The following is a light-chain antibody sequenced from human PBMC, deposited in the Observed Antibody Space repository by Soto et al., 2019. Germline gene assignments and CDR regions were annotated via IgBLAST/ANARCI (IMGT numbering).Light chain of an antibody. CDR3: QSYDSSLSGSKTRENVV. V-gene: IGLV1-40*01. J-gene: IGLJ2*01. CDR2: GNS. Sequence: QSVLTQPPSVSGAPGQRVTISCTGSSSNIGAGYDVHWYQQLPGTAPKLLIYGNSNRPSGVPDRFSGSKSGTSASLAITGLQAEDEADYYCQSYDSSLSGSKTRENVVFGGGTKLTVL. CDR1: SSNIGAGYD.